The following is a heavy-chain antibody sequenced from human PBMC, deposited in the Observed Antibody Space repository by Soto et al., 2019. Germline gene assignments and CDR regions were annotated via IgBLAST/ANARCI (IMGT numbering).Heavy chain of an antibody. J-gene: IGHJ6*02. V-gene: IGHV3-30*18. CDR2: ISYDGSNK. Sequence: GGSLRLSCTASGFTFSDYAMSWVRQPPGKGLEWVAVISYDGSNKYYADSVKGRFTISRDNSKNTLYLQMNSLRAEDTAVYYCAKDKSSSAYYYYGMDVWGQGTTVTVSS. CDR1: GFTFSDYA. D-gene: IGHD6-6*01. CDR3: AKDKSSSAYYYYGMDV.